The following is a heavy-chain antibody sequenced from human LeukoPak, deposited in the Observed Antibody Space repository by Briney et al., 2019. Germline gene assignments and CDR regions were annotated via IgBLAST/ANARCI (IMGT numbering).Heavy chain of an antibody. J-gene: IGHJ4*02. CDR1: GFTFSSYS. V-gene: IGHV3-21*01. D-gene: IGHD4-17*01. CDR3: ARATPYGDYGDY. Sequence: GGSLRLSCAASGFTFSSYSMNWVRQAPGKGLEWASSISSSSSYIYYADSVKGRFTISRDNAKNSLYLQMNSLRAEDTAVYYCARATPYGDYGDYWGQGTLVTVSS. CDR2: ISSSSSYI.